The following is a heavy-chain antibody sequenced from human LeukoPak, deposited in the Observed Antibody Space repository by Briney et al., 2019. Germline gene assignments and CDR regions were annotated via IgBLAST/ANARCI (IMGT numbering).Heavy chain of an antibody. V-gene: IGHV4-31*03. CDR3: AGYSPEHYYFDY. Sequence: SETLSLTCTVSGGSISSGGYYWSWIRQHPGKGLEWIGYIYYSGSTYYNPSLKSRVTISVDTSRNLFSLKLSSVTAADTAVYYCAGYSPEHYYFDYWGPGTLVTVSS. CDR2: IYYSGST. J-gene: IGHJ4*02. D-gene: IGHD6-13*01. CDR1: GGSISSGGYY.